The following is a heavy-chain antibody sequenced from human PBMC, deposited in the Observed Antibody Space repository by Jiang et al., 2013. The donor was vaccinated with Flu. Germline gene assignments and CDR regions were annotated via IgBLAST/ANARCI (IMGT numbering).Heavy chain of an antibody. CDR3: VAGAPGPDLDF. CDR1: GGTFNNFA. CDR2: IIPILDIA. Sequence: SGAEVKKPGSSVKVSCTASGGTFNNFAINWVRQAPGQGLKWMGRIIPILDIANYGQDFQGKITISADTSTSTAYMELNNLESDDTALYYCVAGAPGPDLDFWGQGTQVTVSS. D-gene: IGHD1-14*01. V-gene: IGHV1-69*04. J-gene: IGHJ4*02.